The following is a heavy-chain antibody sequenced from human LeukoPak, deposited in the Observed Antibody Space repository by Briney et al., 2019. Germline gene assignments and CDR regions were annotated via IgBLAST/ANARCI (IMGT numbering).Heavy chain of an antibody. Sequence: GGSLRLSCAASGFTFSSYAMHWVRQAPGKGLEWVVVISYDGSNKYYADSVKGRFTISRDNAKNSLYLQMNSLRAEDTAVYYCAREMVGIAAAGTNPFDYWGQGTLVTVSS. CDR3: AREMVGIAAAGTNPFDY. CDR2: ISYDGSNK. J-gene: IGHJ4*02. D-gene: IGHD6-13*01. V-gene: IGHV3-30*04. CDR1: GFTFSSYA.